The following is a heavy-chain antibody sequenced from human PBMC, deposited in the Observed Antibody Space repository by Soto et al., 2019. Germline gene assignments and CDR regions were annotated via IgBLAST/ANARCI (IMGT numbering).Heavy chain of an antibody. V-gene: IGHV4-39*01. D-gene: IGHD2-15*01. CDR3: ARHLKCSGGSCYSDYYGMDV. CDR1: GGSISSSSYY. Sequence: ASETLSLTCTVSGGSISSSSYYWGWIRQPPGKGLEWIGSIYYSGSTYYNPSLKSRVTISVDTSKNQFSLKLSSVTAADTAVYYCARHLKCSGGSCYSDYYGMDVWGQGTTVTVSS. CDR2: IYYSGST. J-gene: IGHJ6*02.